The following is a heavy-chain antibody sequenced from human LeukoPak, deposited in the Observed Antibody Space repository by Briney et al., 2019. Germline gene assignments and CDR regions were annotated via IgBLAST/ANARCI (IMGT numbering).Heavy chain of an antibody. CDR2: VHRGGNT. CDR3: ARDPGYGLGVDYGDY. V-gene: IGHV3-66*01. Sequence: GGSLRLSCAASGFTVSGSYMSWVRQAPGKGLEWLSVVHRGGNTYYADSVKGRFTISRDSSKTTVFLQMDSLRAEDTAVYYCARDPGYGLGVDYGDYWGQGTLVTVSS. J-gene: IGHJ4*02. CDR1: GFTVSGSY. D-gene: IGHD3-10*01.